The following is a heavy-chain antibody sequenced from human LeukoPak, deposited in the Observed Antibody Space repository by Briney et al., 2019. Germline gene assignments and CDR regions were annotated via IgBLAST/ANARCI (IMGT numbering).Heavy chain of an antibody. V-gene: IGHV3-9*01. J-gene: IGHJ4*02. CDR3: AKDYYYDSSGYIPQ. D-gene: IGHD3-22*01. Sequence: QTGGSLRLSCAASGFTFDDYAMHWVRQAPGKGLVWVSGISWNSGSIGYADSVKGRFTISRDNAKNSLYLQMNSLRAEDTALYYCAKDYYYDSSGYIPQWGQGTLVTVSS. CDR1: GFTFDDYA. CDR2: ISWNSGSI.